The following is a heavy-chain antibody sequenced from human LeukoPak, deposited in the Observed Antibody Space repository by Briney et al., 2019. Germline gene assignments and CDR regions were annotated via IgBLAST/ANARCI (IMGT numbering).Heavy chain of an antibody. Sequence: GGSLRLSCAASGLTFSSHWMHWVRQAPGKGLVWVSRITNDGSSTTYADSVKGRFTISRDNAKNSLFLQMNSLRAEDTAVYYCARGPLIAAAGTWWGQGTLVTVSS. J-gene: IGHJ4*02. CDR3: ARGPLIAAAGTW. V-gene: IGHV3-74*01. CDR1: GLTFSSHW. D-gene: IGHD6-13*01. CDR2: ITNDGSST.